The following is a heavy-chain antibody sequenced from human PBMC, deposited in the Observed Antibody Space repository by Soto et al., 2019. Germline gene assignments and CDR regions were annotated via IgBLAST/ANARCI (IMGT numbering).Heavy chain of an antibody. D-gene: IGHD2-2*01. CDR2: ISSSSSYI. J-gene: IGHJ6*02. CDR1: GFTFSSYS. V-gene: IGHV3-21*01. CDR3: ARSPYCSSTSCSKIYGMDV. Sequence: GGSLRLSCAASGFTFSSYSMNWVRQAPGKGLEWVSSISSSSSYIYYADSVKGRFTISRDNAKNSLYLQMNSLRAEDTAVYYCARSPYCSSTSCSKIYGMDVWGQGTTATVS.